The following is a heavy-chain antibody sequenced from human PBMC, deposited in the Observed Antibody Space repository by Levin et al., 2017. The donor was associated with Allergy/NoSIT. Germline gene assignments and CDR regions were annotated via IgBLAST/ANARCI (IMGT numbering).Heavy chain of an antibody. V-gene: IGHV3-74*01. CDR3: ASAYSSSYYNWFDP. CDR2: INSDGSST. J-gene: IGHJ5*02. CDR1: GFTFSIYW. D-gene: IGHD6-13*01. Sequence: GGSLRLSCAASGFTFSIYWMHWVRQVPGKGLLWVSRINSDGSSTNSADSVKGRFTISRDNAKNTLYLQMNSLRAEDTAVYYCASAYSSSYYNWFDPWGQGTLVTVSS.